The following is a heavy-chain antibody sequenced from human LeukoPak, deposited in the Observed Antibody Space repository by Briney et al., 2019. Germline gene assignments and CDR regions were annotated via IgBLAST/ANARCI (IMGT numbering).Heavy chain of an antibody. V-gene: IGHV6-1*01. CDR2: TYYRSKWSN. D-gene: IGHD6-13*01. CDR1: GDSVSSNSAA. CDR3: ARGLYDSSWYYLDY. Sequence: SQTLSLTCAISGDSVSSNSAAWNWFRQSPSRGLEWLGRTYYRSKWSNNYAISVKSRITINPDTSKNQISLQLNSVTPEDTAVYYCARGLYDSSWYYLDYWGQGTLVTVSS. J-gene: IGHJ4*02.